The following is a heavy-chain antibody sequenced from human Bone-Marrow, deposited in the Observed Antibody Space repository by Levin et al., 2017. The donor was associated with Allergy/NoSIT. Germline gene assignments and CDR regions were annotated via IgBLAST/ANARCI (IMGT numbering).Heavy chain of an antibody. Sequence: PSETLSLTCNVSGDSIRRSIYYWGWIRQPPGKGLEWIGTVYYSGTTHYNPSLKSRVTISVDRSKSQFSLRLTSVTAADTAVYYCARGGYTYGDSSLDYWGLGTLVTVSS. V-gene: IGHV4-39*01. D-gene: IGHD5-18*01. CDR2: VYYSGTT. J-gene: IGHJ4*02. CDR3: ARGGYTYGDSSLDY. CDR1: GDSIRRSIYY.